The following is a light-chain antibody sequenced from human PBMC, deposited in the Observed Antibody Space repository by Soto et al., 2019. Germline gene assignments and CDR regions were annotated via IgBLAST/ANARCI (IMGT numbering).Light chain of an antibody. Sequence: VVLTQSPGTLSLSPGERATLSCRASQSVSATYIAWYQQKSGQAPRLLLYGASSRATGIPDRFSGSGSGTEFTLTIDRLEPEDFATYYCQQYGSSPRAFGQGTKVDI. V-gene: IGKV3-20*01. CDR2: GAS. CDR3: QQYGSSPRA. CDR1: QSVSATY. J-gene: IGKJ1*01.